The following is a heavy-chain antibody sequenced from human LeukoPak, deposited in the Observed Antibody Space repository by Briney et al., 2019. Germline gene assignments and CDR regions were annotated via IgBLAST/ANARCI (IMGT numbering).Heavy chain of an antibody. V-gene: IGHV1-69*05. CDR2: IIPIFGTA. CDR3: ARPASITGTHDAFDI. CDR1: GGTFSSYA. Sequence: ASVTVSCKASGGTFSSYAISWVRQAPGQGLEWMGGIIPIFGTANYAQKFQGRVTITTDESTSTAYMELSSLRSEDTAVYYCARPASITGTHDAFDIWGQGTMVTVSS. D-gene: IGHD1-20*01. J-gene: IGHJ3*02.